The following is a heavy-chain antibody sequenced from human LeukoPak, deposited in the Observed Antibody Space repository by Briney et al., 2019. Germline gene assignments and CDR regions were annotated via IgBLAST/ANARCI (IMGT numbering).Heavy chain of an antibody. D-gene: IGHD3-3*01. CDR1: GYTFTSYG. CDR3: ARDTPSNIDGFWSGYYYYYYYGMDV. CDR2: ISAYNGNT. Sequence: EASVKVSCKASGYTFTSYGISWVRQAPGQGLEWMGWISAYNGNTNYAQKLQGRVTMTTDTSTSTAYMELRSLRSDDTAVYYCARDTPSNIDGFWSGYYYYYYYGMDVWGQGTTVTVSS. J-gene: IGHJ6*02. V-gene: IGHV1-18*01.